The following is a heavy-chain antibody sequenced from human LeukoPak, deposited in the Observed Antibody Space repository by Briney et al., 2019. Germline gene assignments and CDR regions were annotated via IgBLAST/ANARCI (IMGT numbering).Heavy chain of an antibody. CDR2: ISAYNGNT. J-gene: IGHJ6*02. CDR1: GYTFTSYG. D-gene: IGHD5-18*01. CDR3: ARGDPYRYYYYGMDV. V-gene: IGHV1-18*01. Sequence: GASVKVSCKASGYTFTSYGISWVRQAPGQGLEWMGWISAYNGNTNYAQKLQGRVTMTTDTSTSTAYMELRSLRSDDTAVYYCARGDPYRYYYYGMDVWGQGTTVTVSS.